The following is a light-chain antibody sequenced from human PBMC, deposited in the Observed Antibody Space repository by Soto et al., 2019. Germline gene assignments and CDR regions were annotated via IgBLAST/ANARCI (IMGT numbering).Light chain of an antibody. J-gene: IGLJ2*01. CDR3: SSYTSSSMVV. CDR2: HVS. V-gene: IGLV2-14*01. Sequence: QSVLTQPASVSGSPGQSITISCTGTSSDVGGYNYVSWYQQHPGKAPKLMIYHVSNRPSGVSNRFSGSKSGNTDSLTISGLQAADEADYYCSSYTSSSMVVFGGVTKLPVL. CDR1: SSDVGGYNY.